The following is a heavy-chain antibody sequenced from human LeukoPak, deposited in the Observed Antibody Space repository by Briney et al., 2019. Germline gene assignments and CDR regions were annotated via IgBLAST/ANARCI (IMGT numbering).Heavy chain of an antibody. D-gene: IGHD4-23*01. CDR2: IYYSGSA. CDR1: GGPISTYQ. CDR3: ARVGIDDSGNIIKYFFDY. V-gene: IGHV4-59*01. J-gene: IGHJ4*02. Sequence: SETLSLTCTVSGGPISTYQWSWIRQPPGKGLEWIGNIYYSGSANYNPSLKSRVIISVDTSKNQFSLKLSPVTAADTALYYCARVGIDDSGNIIKYFFDYWGQGTLVTVSS.